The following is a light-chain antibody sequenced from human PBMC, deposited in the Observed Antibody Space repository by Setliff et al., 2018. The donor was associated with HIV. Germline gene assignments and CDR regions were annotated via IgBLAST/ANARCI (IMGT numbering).Light chain of an antibody. CDR3: CSYAGSAYV. J-gene: IGLJ1*01. Sequence: QSVLTQPRSVSGSPGPSVTISCTGTSSDVGGYNYVSWYQQHPGKAPKLMIYDVTKRPSGVPDRFSGSKSGNTASLTISGLQAEDEADYYCCSYAGSAYVFGTGTKVTVL. V-gene: IGLV2-11*01. CDR2: DVT. CDR1: SSDVGGYNY.